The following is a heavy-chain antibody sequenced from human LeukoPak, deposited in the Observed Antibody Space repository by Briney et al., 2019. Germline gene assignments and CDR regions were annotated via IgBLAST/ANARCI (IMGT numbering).Heavy chain of an antibody. J-gene: IGHJ4*02. CDR1: GFTVSSNY. CDR2: IYSGGST. V-gene: IGHV3-53*01. Sequence: GGSLRLSCVASGFTVSSNYMSWVRQAPGKGLEWVSVIYSGGSTYYADSVKGRFTISRDNAKNSLYLQMNSLRAEDTAVYYCARVSGYDILTGYYPFDYWGQGTLVTVSS. CDR3: ARVSGYDILTGYYPFDY. D-gene: IGHD3-9*01.